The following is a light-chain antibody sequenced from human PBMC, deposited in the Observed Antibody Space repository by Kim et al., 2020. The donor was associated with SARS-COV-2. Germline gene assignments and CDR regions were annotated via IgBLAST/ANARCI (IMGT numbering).Light chain of an antibody. CDR3: GAWDDSLSGRV. V-gene: IGLV1-47*01. Sequence: GQRGNISCSGSSANIGINDVYWYQQLQGTAPKILIYRNNQRPSGVPDRFSGSKSGTSASLVISGLRSEDEADYYCGAWDDSLSGRVFGGGTQLTVL. CDR2: RNN. J-gene: IGLJ3*02. CDR1: SANIGIND.